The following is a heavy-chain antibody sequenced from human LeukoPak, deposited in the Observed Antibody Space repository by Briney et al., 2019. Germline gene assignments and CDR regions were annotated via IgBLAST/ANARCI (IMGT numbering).Heavy chain of an antibody. V-gene: IGHV1-46*01. Sequence: ASVKVSCKASGYTFTSGYIHWVRQAPGQGLEWMGIINPSSGSTSYAQKFQGRVTMTRDTSTSTVYMELSSLRSDDTAVYYCARGVAQYSSSWTDWYFDLWGRGTLVTVSS. D-gene: IGHD6-13*01. J-gene: IGHJ2*01. CDR1: GYTFTSGY. CDR2: INPSSGST. CDR3: ARGVAQYSSSWTDWYFDL.